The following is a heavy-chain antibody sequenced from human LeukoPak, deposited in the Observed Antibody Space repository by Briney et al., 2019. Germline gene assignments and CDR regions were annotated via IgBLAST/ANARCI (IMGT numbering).Heavy chain of an antibody. CDR1: GFTFSTYA. J-gene: IGHJ4*02. CDR2: ITGSGGAT. D-gene: IGHD3-10*01. V-gene: IGHV3-23*01. CDR3: AKSRYYYGSGSFDY. Sequence: GGSLRLSCAASGFTFSTYAVNWVRQAPGKGLEWVSAITGSGGATYYADSVKGRFTISRDNSKNTLYLQMSSLRAEDTAVYYCAKSRYYYGSGSFDYWGQGTLVTVSS.